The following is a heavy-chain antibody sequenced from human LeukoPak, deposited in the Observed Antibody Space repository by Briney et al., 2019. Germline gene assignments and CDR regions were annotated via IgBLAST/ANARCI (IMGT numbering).Heavy chain of an antibody. J-gene: IGHJ4*02. Sequence: GESLKISCKGSGYSFTSYWISWVRQMPGKGLEWMGRIDPSDSYTNYSPPFQGHVTISADKSISTAYQQWSSLKASDTAMYYCARGGLEQQLEHFDYWGQGTLVTVSS. CDR2: IDPSDSYT. V-gene: IGHV5-10-1*01. D-gene: IGHD6-13*01. CDR1: GYSFTSYW. CDR3: ARGGLEQQLEHFDY.